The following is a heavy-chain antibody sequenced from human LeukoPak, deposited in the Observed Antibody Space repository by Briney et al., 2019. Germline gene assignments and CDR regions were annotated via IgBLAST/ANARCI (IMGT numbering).Heavy chain of an antibody. Sequence: PGGSLRLSCAASGFTLSSYWMSWVRQAPGKGLEWVANIKQDGSEKYYVDSVKGRFTISRGNAKNSLYLQMNSLRAEDTAVYYCARDNYYDSSAYYYAFDYWGQGTLVTVSS. J-gene: IGHJ4*02. CDR2: IKQDGSEK. V-gene: IGHV3-7*03. CDR1: GFTLSSYW. CDR3: ARDNYYDSSAYYYAFDY. D-gene: IGHD3-22*01.